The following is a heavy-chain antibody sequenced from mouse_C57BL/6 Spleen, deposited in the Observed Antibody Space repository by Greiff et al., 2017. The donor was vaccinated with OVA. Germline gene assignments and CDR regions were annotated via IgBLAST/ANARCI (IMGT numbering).Heavy chain of an antibody. CDR2: INPYNGDT. CDR3: ARDDYDVGY. CDR1: GYSFTGYF. Sequence: EVQLQESGPELVKPGDSVKISCKASGYSFTGYFMNWVMQSHGKSLEWIGRINPYNGDTFYNQKFKGKATLTVDKSSSTAHMELRSLTSEDSAVYYCARDDYDVGYWGQGTTLTVSS. J-gene: IGHJ2*01. V-gene: IGHV1-20*01. D-gene: IGHD2-4*01.